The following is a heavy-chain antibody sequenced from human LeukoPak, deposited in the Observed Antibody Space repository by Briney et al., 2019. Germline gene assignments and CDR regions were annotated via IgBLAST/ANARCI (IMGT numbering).Heavy chain of an antibody. CDR3: ARLNLIRGVRVIDY. CDR2: INANNDQT. CDR1: GYTFNSYG. Sequence: ASVNVSCKASGYTFNSYGVTWVRQAPGQGLEWMGWINANNDQTHYGQNLQDRVTMTTDPSTRTVYMNLRTLRADDTAMYYCARLNLIRGVRVIDYWGQGTLVTVSS. D-gene: IGHD3-10*01. V-gene: IGHV1-18*01. J-gene: IGHJ4*02.